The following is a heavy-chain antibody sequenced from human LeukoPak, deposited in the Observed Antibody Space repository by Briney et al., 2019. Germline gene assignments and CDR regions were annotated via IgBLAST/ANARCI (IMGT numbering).Heavy chain of an antibody. CDR2: IIPIFGTA. V-gene: IGHV1-69*05. CDR3: GRKAGDCGGGSCYSIDY. J-gene: IGHJ4*02. CDR1: GGSFSSEA. D-gene: IGHD2-15*01. Sequence: SVKVSCXAFGGSFSSEAISWVRQAPGQGLEWMGGIIPIFGTANYAQKFQGRVTITTDESTSTAYMEVSSLRSEDTAVYYCGRKAGDCGGGSCYSIDYWGQGTLVTVSS.